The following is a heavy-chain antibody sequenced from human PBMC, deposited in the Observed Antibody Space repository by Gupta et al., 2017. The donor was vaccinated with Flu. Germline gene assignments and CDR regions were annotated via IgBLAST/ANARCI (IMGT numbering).Heavy chain of an antibody. Sequence: QAPGQSLEWMGWINTGNGNTKYSQKFQGRVTITRDTSASTVYLELSSLRSEDTAVYYCARRLNSSSWDDVFDVWGQGTMVTVSS. D-gene: IGHD2-2*01. J-gene: IGHJ3*01. CDR3: ARRLNSSSWDDVFDV. V-gene: IGHV1-3*04. CDR2: INTGNGNT.